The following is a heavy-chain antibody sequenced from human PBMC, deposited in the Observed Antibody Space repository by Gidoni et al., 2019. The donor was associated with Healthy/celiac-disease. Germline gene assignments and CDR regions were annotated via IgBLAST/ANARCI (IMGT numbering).Heavy chain of an antibody. Sequence: QVQLVQSGAEVKKPGSSVKVSCKASVGTFSRSAISWVRQAPGQGLEWMGGIIPIFGTANYAQKFQGRVTITADESTSTAYMELSSLRSEDTAVYYCASFEYSSSSGYYYGMDVWGQGTTVTVSS. CDR2: IIPIFGTA. V-gene: IGHV1-69*01. CDR1: VGTFSRSA. J-gene: IGHJ6*02. D-gene: IGHD6-6*01. CDR3: ASFEYSSSSGYYYGMDV.